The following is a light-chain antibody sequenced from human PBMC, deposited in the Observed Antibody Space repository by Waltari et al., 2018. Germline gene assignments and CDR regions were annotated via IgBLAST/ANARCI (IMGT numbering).Light chain of an antibody. CDR2: KAS. V-gene: IGKV1-5*03. J-gene: IGKJ2*01. CDR1: QSIKDW. Sequence: DIQMTQSPSTLSASVGDRVIITCRASQSIKDWLAWSQQKPGKAPKLLINKASILESGVPSRFSGSGSGTEFTLTISSLQPDDFATYYCQEYDKSAYTFGQGTKLEIK. CDR3: QEYDKSAYT.